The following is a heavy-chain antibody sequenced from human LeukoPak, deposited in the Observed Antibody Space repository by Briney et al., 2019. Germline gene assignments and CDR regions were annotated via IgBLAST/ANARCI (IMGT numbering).Heavy chain of an antibody. V-gene: IGHV1-69*04. CDR3: ASRGSLPFDP. J-gene: IGHJ5*02. CDR2: IIPILGIA. Sequence: SVKVSCKASGDTFSSYAISWVRQAPGQGLEWMGRIIPILGIANYAQKFQGRVTITADKSTSTAYMELSSLRSEDTAVYYCASRGSLPFDPWGQGTLVTVSS. CDR1: GDTFSSYA.